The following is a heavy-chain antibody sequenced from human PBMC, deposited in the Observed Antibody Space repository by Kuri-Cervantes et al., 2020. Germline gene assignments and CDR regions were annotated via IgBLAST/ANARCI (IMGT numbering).Heavy chain of an antibody. CDR2: IVVGSGNT. V-gene: IGHV1-58*01. Sequence: SVKVSCKASGFTFTSSAVQWVRQARGQRLEWIGWIVVGSGNTNYAQKFQERVTITRDMSTSTAYMELSSLRSEDTAVCYCAADGYSSGWYGYWGQGTLVTVSS. CDR3: AADGYSSGWYGY. CDR1: GFTFTSSA. J-gene: IGHJ4*02. D-gene: IGHD6-19*01.